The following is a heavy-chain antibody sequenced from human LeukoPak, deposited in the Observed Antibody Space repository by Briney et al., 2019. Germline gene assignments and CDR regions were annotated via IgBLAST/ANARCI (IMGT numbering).Heavy chain of an antibody. V-gene: IGHV4-34*01. CDR3: ARGRLRPDY. D-gene: IGHD4-17*01. CDR1: GGSFSGYY. J-gene: IGHJ4*02. CDR2: INHSGST. Sequence: SETLSLTCAVHGGSFSGYYWSWIRQPPGKGLEWIGEINHSGSTNYNPSLKSRVTISVDTSKNQFSLKLSSVTAADTAVYYCARGRLRPDYWGQGTLFTVSS.